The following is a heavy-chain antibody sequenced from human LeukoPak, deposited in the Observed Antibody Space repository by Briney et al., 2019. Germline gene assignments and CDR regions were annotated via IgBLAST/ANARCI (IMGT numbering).Heavy chain of an antibody. V-gene: IGHV4-59*08. CDR2: IYYSGSP. D-gene: IGHD6-13*01. Sequence: SETLSLTCTVSGDSISGYYWSWIRQPPGKGLECIGYIYYSGSPNYSPSLKSRVTISVDTSRNQFSLKLTSVTAADSDVYYCARVRYSSTWYAAFDFWGQGTRVTVSS. CDR3: ARVRYSSTWYAAFDF. CDR1: GDSISGYY. J-gene: IGHJ3*01.